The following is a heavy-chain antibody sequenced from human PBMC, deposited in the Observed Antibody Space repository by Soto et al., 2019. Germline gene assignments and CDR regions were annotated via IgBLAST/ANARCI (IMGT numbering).Heavy chain of an antibody. CDR1: GGSVSSEHYY. J-gene: IGHJ4*02. Sequence: QVQLQESGPGLVKSSETLSLTCTVSGGSVSSEHYYWNWIRQPPGKGLEWIGYFYYTGSTNYNPSPGCRLTMSVDMSKNHFSRKLNAVTAADTAVYYCAGGTDGKKVAYWGQGTLVTVSS. D-gene: IGHD5-12*01. V-gene: IGHV4-61*03. CDR2: FYYTGST. CDR3: AGGTDGKKVAY.